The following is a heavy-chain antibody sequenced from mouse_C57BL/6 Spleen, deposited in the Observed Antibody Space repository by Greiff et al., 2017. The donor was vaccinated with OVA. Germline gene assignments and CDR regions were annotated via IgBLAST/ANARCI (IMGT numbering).Heavy chain of an antibody. Sequence: EVKLMESGPELVKPGASVKIPCKASGYTFTDYNMDWVKQSHGKSLEWIGDINPNNGGTIYNQKFKGKATLTVDKSSSTAYMELRSLTSEDTAVYYCARHYDYDDGSPWFAYWGQGTLVTVSA. J-gene: IGHJ3*01. V-gene: IGHV1-18*01. CDR2: INPNNGGT. D-gene: IGHD2-4*01. CDR3: ARHYDYDDGSPWFAY. CDR1: GYTFTDYN.